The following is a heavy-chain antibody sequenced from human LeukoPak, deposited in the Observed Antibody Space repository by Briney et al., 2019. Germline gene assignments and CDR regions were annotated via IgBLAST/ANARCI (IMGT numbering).Heavy chain of an antibody. D-gene: IGHD3-22*01. CDR3: TRGTYYYDRSGYSDAAFDI. CDR1: GFTFSGSA. CDR2: IRSEANSYAT. V-gene: IGHV3-73*01. J-gene: IGHJ3*02. Sequence: GGSLRLSCAVSGFTFSGSAMHWVRQAYGKGLEWDGRIRSEANSYATAYAASVTGSFTISRDDSKNTAYLQMNSLKAEDTAVYYCTRGTYYYDRSGYSDAAFDIWGKGTMVTVSS.